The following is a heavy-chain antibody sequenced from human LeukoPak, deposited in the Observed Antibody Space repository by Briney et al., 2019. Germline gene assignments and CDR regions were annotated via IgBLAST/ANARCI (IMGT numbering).Heavy chain of an antibody. J-gene: IGHJ4*02. CDR1: GGSISSGDYY. D-gene: IGHD4-17*01. CDR3: ARTVTQATFDY. CDR2: IYYSGST. Sequence: SETLSLTCTVSGGSISSGDYYWSWIRQPPGKGLEWIGYIYYSGSTYYNPSLKSRVTISVDTSKNQFSLKLSSATAADTAVYYCARTVTQATFDYWGQGTLVTVSS. V-gene: IGHV4-30-4*01.